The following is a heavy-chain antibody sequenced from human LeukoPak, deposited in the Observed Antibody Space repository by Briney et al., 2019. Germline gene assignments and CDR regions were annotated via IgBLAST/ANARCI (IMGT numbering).Heavy chain of an antibody. J-gene: IGHJ4*02. V-gene: IGHV3-74*01. CDR3: ARGQRTSWYTNFDY. D-gene: IGHD6-13*01. CDR1: GLTFSSHW. Sequence: GGSLRLSCAASGLTFSSHWMHWVRQAPGKGLVWVSRITNDGSSTTYADSVKGRFTISRDNSKNTLYLQMNSLRAEDTAAYYCARGQRTSWYTNFDYWGQGTLVTVSS. CDR2: ITNDGSST.